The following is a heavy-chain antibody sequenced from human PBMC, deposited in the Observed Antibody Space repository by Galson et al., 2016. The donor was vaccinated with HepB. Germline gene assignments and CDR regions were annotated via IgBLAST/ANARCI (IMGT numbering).Heavy chain of an antibody. CDR2: INGDNGAT. Sequence: SVKVSCKASGYRFASYGVSWVRQAPGQGLEWVGWINGDNGATNYAKKFQGRLTLTTDTSTNTAYMELWSLRPDDTAVYYCARDIGVWSGWGGWFDPWGQGTLLTVSS. D-gene: IGHD1-26*01. J-gene: IGHJ5*02. CDR1: GYRFASYG. CDR3: ARDIGVWSGWGGWFDP. V-gene: IGHV1-18*01.